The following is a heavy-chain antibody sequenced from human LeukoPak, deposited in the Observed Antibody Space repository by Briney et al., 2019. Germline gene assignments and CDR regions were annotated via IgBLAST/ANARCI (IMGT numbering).Heavy chain of an antibody. J-gene: IGHJ4*02. D-gene: IGHD3-22*01. Sequence: KPGGSLRLSCAASGFTFSSYSMNWVRQAPGKGLEWVSSISSSSSYIYYADSVKGRFTISGDNAKNSLYLQMNSLRAEDTAVYYCARVGPGNYYDSSGYYYGFDYWGQGTLVTVSS. CDR1: GFTFSSYS. CDR3: ARVGPGNYYDSSGYYYGFDY. CDR2: ISSSSSYI. V-gene: IGHV3-21*01.